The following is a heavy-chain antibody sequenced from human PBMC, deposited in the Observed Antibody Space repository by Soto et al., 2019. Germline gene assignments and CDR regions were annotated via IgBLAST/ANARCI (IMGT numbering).Heavy chain of an antibody. CDR3: ATEPSPYSSSSSLRYFDY. D-gene: IGHD6-6*01. Sequence: EVQLVESGGGLVQPGGSLRLSCAASGFTFSSYSMNWVRQAPGKGLEWVSYISSSSSTIYYADSVKGRFTISRDNAKNSLYLQMNSLRDEDTAVYYCATEPSPYSSSSSLRYFDYWGQGTLVTVSS. J-gene: IGHJ4*02. CDR1: GFTFSSYS. V-gene: IGHV3-48*02. CDR2: ISSSSSTI.